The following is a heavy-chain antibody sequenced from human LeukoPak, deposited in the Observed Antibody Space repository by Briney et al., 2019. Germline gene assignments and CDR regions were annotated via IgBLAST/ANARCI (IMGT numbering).Heavy chain of an antibody. CDR3: ARGETALTSYLHF. D-gene: IGHD4-17*01. J-gene: IGHJ4*02. V-gene: IGHV3-48*02. Sequence: PGGSLRLSCTASGFSFGDYSMNWVRQAPGKGLEWVSFISVSSSSRYYADSVKGRFTISRDNAKNSLYLQMNSLRDDDTAVYYCARGETALTSYLHFWGQGTLVTVSS. CDR1: GFSFGDYS. CDR2: ISVSSSSR.